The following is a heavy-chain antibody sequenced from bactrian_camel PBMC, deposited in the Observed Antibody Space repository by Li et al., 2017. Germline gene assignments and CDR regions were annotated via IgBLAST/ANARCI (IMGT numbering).Heavy chain of an antibody. CDR2: ISASDMIT. CDR3: AAARQRSWLYSLRPDDREYGH. CDR1: GYIFGSCG. J-gene: IGHJ4*01. V-gene: IGHV3S59*01. D-gene: IGHD1*01. Sequence: DVQLVESGGGSVQAGGSLKLSCVAPGYIFGSCGMSWYRQVPGKEREFVSGISASDMITYTDSVKGRFTISRDNAKNTMYLQMDSLEPEDTAMYYCAAARQRSWLYSLRPDDREYGHWGQGTQVTV.